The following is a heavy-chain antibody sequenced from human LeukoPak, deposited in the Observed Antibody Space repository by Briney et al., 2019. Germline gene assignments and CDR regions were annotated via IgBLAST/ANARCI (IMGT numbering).Heavy chain of an antibody. CDR3: TTCGGDCYFNY. CDR2: IKSKPDGETT. V-gene: IGHV3-15*01. J-gene: IGHJ4*02. D-gene: IGHD2-21*02. Sequence: PGGSLRLSCAASGFTFSNAWMNWVRQAPGKGLEWVGRIKSKPDGETTTYAAPVKGRFTISRDDSRNMLYLQMNSLKTEDTAVYYCTTCGGDCYFNYWGQGTLVTVSS. CDR1: GFTFSNAW.